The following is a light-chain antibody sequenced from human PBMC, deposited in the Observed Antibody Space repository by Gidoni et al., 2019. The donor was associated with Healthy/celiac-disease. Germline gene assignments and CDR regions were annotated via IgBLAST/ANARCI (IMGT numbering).Light chain of an antibody. CDR1: QSVSSN. V-gene: IGKV3-15*01. CDR3: QQYNNWPPLT. J-gene: IGKJ4*01. Sequence: EIEMTQSPATLSASAGERATLSCRASQSVSSNLAWYQQQPGQAPRLLIYGASTRATGIPARFSGSGSGTEFTLTISSLQSEDFAVYYCQQYNNWPPLTFGGGTKVEIK. CDR2: GAS.